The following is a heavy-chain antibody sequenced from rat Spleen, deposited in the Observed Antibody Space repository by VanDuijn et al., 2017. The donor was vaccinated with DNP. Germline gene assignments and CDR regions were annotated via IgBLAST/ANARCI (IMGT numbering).Heavy chain of an antibody. CDR1: GYTFASYF. J-gene: IGHJ4*01. D-gene: IGHD1-4*01. CDR3: ARDFGYNLKTMDV. CDR2: INTGSGGT. Sequence: QVQLQQSGAELAKPGSSVKISCKASGYTFASYFITWIKQTTGQGLEYIGYINTGSGGTNCNEKFKGKATLTVDRSSSTAFMQLGSLTPDDSAVYYCARDFGYNLKTMDVWGQGTSVTVSS. V-gene: IGHV1-43*01.